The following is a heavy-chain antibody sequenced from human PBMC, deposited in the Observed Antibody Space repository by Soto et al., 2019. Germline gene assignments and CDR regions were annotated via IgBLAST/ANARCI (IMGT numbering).Heavy chain of an antibody. CDR2: ISYDGSKK. J-gene: IGHJ4*02. CDR3: PSHQEDHYSFDY. V-gene: IGHV3-30-3*01. D-gene: IGHD2-15*01. CDR1: GFTFSSYA. Sequence: QVQLVESGGGVVQPGRSLRLSCAASGFTFSSYAMHWVRQAPGKGLEWVAVISYDGSKKYYADSVKGRFTIPRDNSKNTLYLQMNSLGAEDTAVYYCPSHQEDHYSFDYWGQGTLVTVSS.